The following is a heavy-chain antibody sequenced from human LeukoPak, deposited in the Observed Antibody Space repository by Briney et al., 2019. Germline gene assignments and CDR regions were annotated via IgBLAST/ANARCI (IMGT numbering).Heavy chain of an antibody. D-gene: IGHD3-22*01. V-gene: IGHV1-24*01. CDR3: ATGKNYYDSSGYSTDY. J-gene: IGHJ4*02. Sequence: ASVKVSCEVSGYTLTELSMHWVRQAPGKGLEWMGGFDPEDGETIYAQKFQGRVTMTEDTSTDTAYMELSSLRSEDTAVYYCATGKNYYDSSGYSTDYWGQGTLVTVSS. CDR2: FDPEDGET. CDR1: GYTLTELS.